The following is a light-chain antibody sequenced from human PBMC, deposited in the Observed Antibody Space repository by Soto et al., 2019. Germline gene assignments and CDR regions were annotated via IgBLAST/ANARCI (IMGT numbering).Light chain of an antibody. V-gene: IGKV1-9*01. Sequence: IQFTQSPSSLSSFVGDRVTITCLASQGISSYLAWYQQKPGKAPKLLIYAASTLQTGVPSRFSGGGSGTDFTLTLSSLQPEDFATYYCQQVNSFPSTFGQGTRLEI. CDR3: QQVNSFPST. J-gene: IGKJ5*01. CDR1: QGISSY. CDR2: AAS.